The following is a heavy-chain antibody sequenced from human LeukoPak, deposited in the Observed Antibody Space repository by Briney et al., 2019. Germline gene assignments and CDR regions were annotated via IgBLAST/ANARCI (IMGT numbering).Heavy chain of an antibody. CDR3: ARDLEYGTRSLFVL. V-gene: IGHV3-7*01. CDR1: GFTFSSYW. Sequence: HTGGSLRLSCAASGFTFSSYWMSWVRQAPGKGLEWVANIKQDGSQKYYMDSVKGRFVISRDNAKNSLYLQMNSPRDEDTAVYYCARDLEYGTRSLFVLWGQGTLVTVSS. J-gene: IGHJ4*02. D-gene: IGHD1-1*01. CDR2: IKQDGSQK.